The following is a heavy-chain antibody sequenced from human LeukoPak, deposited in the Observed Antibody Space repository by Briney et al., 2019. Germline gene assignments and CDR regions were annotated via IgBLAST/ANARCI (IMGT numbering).Heavy chain of an antibody. D-gene: IGHD7-27*01. CDR2: IYYSGST. Sequence: SETLSLTCTVSGGSISSYYWSWIRQPPGKGLKWIGHIYYSGSTNYNPSLKSRVTISVDTSKNQFSLKLSSVTAADTAVYYCARPNWGPLSWFDPWGQGTLVTVSS. V-gene: IGHV4-59*08. CDR1: GGSISSYY. J-gene: IGHJ5*02. CDR3: ARPNWGPLSWFDP.